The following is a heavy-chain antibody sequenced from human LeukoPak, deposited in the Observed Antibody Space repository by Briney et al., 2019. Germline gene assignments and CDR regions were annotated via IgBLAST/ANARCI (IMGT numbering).Heavy chain of an antibody. D-gene: IGHD3-22*01. CDR2: INHSGST. Sequence: SETLSLTCAVYGGSFSGYYWSWIRQPPGKGLEWTGEINHSGSTNYNPSLKSRVTISVDTSKNQFSLKLSSVTAADTAVYYCARGQRPRGIVVVIPNDAFDIWGQGTMVTVSS. CDR1: GGSFSGYY. CDR3: ARGQRPRGIVVVIPNDAFDI. J-gene: IGHJ3*02. V-gene: IGHV4-34*01.